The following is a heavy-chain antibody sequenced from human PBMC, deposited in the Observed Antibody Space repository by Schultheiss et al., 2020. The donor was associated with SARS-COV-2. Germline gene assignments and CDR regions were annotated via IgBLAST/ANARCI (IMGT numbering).Heavy chain of an antibody. V-gene: IGHV3-13*01. CDR2: IGTAGDT. D-gene: IGHD1-26*01. CDR3: ARDLIVGATWNYFDY. CDR1: GFTFSSYD. J-gene: IGHJ4*02. Sequence: GGSLRLSCAASGFTFSSYDMHWVRQATGKGLEWVSAIGTAGDTYYPGSVKGRFTISRDKAKNTLYLQMNSLRAEDTAVYYCARDLIVGATWNYFDYWGQGTLVTVSS.